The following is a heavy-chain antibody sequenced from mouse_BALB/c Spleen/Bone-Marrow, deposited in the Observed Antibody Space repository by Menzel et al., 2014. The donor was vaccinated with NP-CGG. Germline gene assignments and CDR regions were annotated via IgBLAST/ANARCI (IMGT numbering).Heavy chain of an antibody. D-gene: IGHD1-1*01. CDR3: ASSYYGTSQFAY. CDR1: GFSLTSFG. J-gene: IGHJ3*01. Sequence: QVQLKQSGPGLVAPPQSLSITCTVSGFSLTSFGVHWVRQPPGKGLEWLGVIWAGGNTIYNSALMSRLSINKDNSKSHVFLKMNSLQTDDTAMYSWASSYYGTSQFAYWGQGTLVTVSA. CDR2: IWAGGNT. V-gene: IGHV2-9*02.